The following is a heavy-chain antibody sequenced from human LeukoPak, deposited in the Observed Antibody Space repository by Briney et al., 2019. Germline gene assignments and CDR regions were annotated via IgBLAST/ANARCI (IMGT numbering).Heavy chain of an antibody. V-gene: IGHV3-21*04. CDR3: AKDFSITIFCFDY. CDR1: GFTFSSYS. Sequence: GGSLRLSCAASGFTFSSYSMNWVRQAPGKGLEWVSSISSSSHLHYADSVKGRFTISRDNSKNTLYLQMNSLRAEDTAVYYCAKDFSITIFCFDYWGQGTLVTVSS. CDR2: ISSSSHL. J-gene: IGHJ4*02. D-gene: IGHD3-9*01.